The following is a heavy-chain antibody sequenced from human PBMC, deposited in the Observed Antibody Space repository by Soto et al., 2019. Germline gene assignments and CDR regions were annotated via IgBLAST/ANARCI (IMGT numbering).Heavy chain of an antibody. CDR2: ISYDGNNK. V-gene: IGHV3-30*18. J-gene: IGHJ4*02. CDR1: GFTFSSYG. Sequence: QVQLVESGGGVVQPGRSLRLSCAASGFTFSSYGMHWVRQAPGKGLEWVAVISYDGNNKYYADSVTGRFTISRDNSKKTLYLQMNRLKTEDTAVYYCAKPQSSLGYGDVFDYWGQGTLVTVSS. CDR3: AKPQSSLGYGDVFDY. D-gene: IGHD4-17*01.